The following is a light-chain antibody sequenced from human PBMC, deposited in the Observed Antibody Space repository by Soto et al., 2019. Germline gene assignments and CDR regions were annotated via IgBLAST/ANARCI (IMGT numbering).Light chain of an antibody. Sequence: DILLIQSPSSLSASVGDSVTITCQASQYIRDDLNWYQQKPGKAPNLLIYEASNLKTGVTSRFSGRASGTEFTLSINSLQPEDIATYYCQQYDDLPYTFGQGTKREIK. CDR2: EAS. J-gene: IGKJ2*01. V-gene: IGKV1-33*01. CDR3: QQYDDLPYT. CDR1: QYIRDD.